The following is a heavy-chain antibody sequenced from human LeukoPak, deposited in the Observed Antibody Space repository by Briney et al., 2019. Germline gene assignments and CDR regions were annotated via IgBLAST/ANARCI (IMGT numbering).Heavy chain of an antibody. Sequence: GGSLRLSCAASGFTFSNYAMNWVRQAPGKGLEWVSAISGSAFNTYYADSVKGRFTISRDNSKNTLSLQMNSLRAEDTAVYYCARVSFCPRCHFDYWGQGTLVTVSS. CDR1: GFTFSNYA. CDR3: ARVSFCPRCHFDY. D-gene: IGHD2/OR15-2a*01. J-gene: IGHJ4*02. CDR2: ISGSAFNT. V-gene: IGHV3-23*01.